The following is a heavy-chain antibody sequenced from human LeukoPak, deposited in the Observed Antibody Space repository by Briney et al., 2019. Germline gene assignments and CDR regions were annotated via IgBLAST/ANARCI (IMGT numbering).Heavy chain of an antibody. CDR1: GFTFSSHW. J-gene: IGHJ4*02. CDR3: AKAPVTSCRGAYCYPFDS. D-gene: IGHD2-21*01. CDR2: ITTDESNT. Sequence: PGGSLRLSCAASGFTFSSHWLHWVRQAPGKGLVWISRITTDESNTNYAASVNGRFTISRDNAKSTVYLQMNSLRAEDAAVYFCAKAPVTSCRGAYCYPFDSWGQGTLVTVSS. V-gene: IGHV3-74*01.